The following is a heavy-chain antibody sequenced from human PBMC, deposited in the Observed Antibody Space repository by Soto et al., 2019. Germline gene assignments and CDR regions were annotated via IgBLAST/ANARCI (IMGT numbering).Heavy chain of an antibody. CDR1: GFTFSSYA. D-gene: IGHD6-13*01. V-gene: IGHV3-23*01. CDR2: ISGSGGST. J-gene: IGHJ4*02. Sequence: GGSLRLSCAASGFTFSSYAMSWVRQAPGKGLEWVSAISGSGGSTYYADSVKGRFTISRDNSKNTLYLQMNSLRAEDTAVYYCAKDSVAAAGRFRAGFDYWGQGTLVTVSS. CDR3: AKDSVAAAGRFRAGFDY.